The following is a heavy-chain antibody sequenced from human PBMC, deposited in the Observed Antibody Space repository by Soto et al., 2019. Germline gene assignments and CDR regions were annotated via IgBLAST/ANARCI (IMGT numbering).Heavy chain of an antibody. CDR1: RYIFTAYF. CDR2: INPNNGAT. D-gene: IGHD1-1*01. V-gene: IGHV1-2*02. Sequence: QVQLVQSGAEVKKPGASVKVSCKAPRYIFTAYFMHWVRQAPGKGLEWMGWINPNNGATHYGLSFQGSVTITRDTSISTDYRELSILRADDMSGYYCASHDPGARFVPWGQGTLVIVSS. CDR3: ASHDPGARFVP. J-gene: IGHJ5*02.